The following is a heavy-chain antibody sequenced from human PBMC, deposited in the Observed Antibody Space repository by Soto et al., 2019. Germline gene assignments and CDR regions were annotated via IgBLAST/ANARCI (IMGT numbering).Heavy chain of an antibody. V-gene: IGHV1-69*13. D-gene: IGHD1-1*01. CDR3: ARDRELELFTEYYYDGMDF. J-gene: IGHJ6*02. CDR1: GGTFSSYA. CDR2: IIPIFGTA. Sequence: SVKVSCKASGGTFSSYAISWVRQAPGQGLEWMGGIIPIFGTANYAQKFQGRVTITADESTSTAYMELSSLRSEDTAVYYCARDRELELFTEYYYDGMDFWGQGTTVTVSS.